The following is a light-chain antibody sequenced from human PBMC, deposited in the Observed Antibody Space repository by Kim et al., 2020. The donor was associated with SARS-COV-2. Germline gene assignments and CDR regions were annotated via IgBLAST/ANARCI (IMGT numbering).Light chain of an antibody. Sequence: SPEKTARITCSGDKLGDKFACWYQQKPGQSPVLVIYQDTKRPSGIPERISGSNSGNTATLTISGTQAMDEADYYCQAWDSSFHWVFGGGTQLTVL. CDR1: KLGDKF. CDR2: QDT. J-gene: IGLJ3*02. CDR3: QAWDSSFHWV. V-gene: IGLV3-1*01.